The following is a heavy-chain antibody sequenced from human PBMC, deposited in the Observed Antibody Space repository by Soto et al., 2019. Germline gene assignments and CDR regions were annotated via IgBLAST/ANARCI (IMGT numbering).Heavy chain of an antibody. V-gene: IGHV4-4*07. J-gene: IGHJ4*02. CDR2: IYSSGST. Sequence: TVSLTSTVSGGTINSYYWTWIRQPAGKGLEWIGRIYSSGSTKYNPSLQSRVTMSLDTSKNQFSLNLSSVTAADMAVYYCAREGSYSAYNFAHGIQLWSFDFWGQGALVTVSS. D-gene: IGHD5-12*01. CDR3: AREGSYSAYNFAHGIQLWSFDF. CDR1: GGTINSYY.